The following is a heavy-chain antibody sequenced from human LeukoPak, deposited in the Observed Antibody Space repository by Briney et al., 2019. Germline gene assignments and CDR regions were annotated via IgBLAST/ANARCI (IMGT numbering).Heavy chain of an antibody. D-gene: IGHD3-16*01. Sequence: GVLRLSCAASGSIVSRNYMSWVRQAPGKGLEWVSVIYSSGSTYYADSVKGRFTISRDNSKNTLYLQMNSLRAEDTAVYYCASGGHLDYWGQGALVTVAS. CDR1: GSIVSRNY. CDR2: IYSSGST. J-gene: IGHJ4*02. CDR3: ASGGHLDY. V-gene: IGHV3-53*01.